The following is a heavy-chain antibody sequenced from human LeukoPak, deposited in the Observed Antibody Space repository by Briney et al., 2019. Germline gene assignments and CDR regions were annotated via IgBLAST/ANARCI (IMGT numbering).Heavy chain of an antibody. J-gene: IGHJ4*02. V-gene: IGHV4-38-2*02. CDR2: IYHSGST. Sequence: ASETLSLTCTVSGYSISSGYYWGWIRQPPGKGLEWIGSIYHSGSTYYNPSLKSRVTISVDTSKNQFSLKLSSVTAADTAVYYCARQYYGDYAWGYWGQGTLVTVSS. CDR1: GYSISSGYY. CDR3: ARQYYGDYAWGY. D-gene: IGHD4-17*01.